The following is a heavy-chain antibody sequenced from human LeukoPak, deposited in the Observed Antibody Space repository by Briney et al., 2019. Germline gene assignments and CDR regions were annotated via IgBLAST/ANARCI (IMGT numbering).Heavy chain of an antibody. CDR1: GGSISSGDYY. Sequence: SETLSLTCTASGGSISSGDYYWSWIRQHPGKGLEWIGYIYYSGSAYYNPSLRSRATISVDTYKSQFSLKLSSMTAADTAVYYCARAILTPSGYVWHFDLWGRGTLVTVSS. D-gene: IGHD3-3*01. CDR2: IYYSGSA. J-gene: IGHJ2*01. V-gene: IGHV4-31*03. CDR3: ARAILTPSGYVWHFDL.